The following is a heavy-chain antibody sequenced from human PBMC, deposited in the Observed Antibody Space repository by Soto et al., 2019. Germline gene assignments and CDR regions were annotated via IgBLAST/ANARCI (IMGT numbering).Heavy chain of an antibody. CDR1: GGSISSSSYY. CDR2: IYYSGST. J-gene: IGHJ4*02. Sequence: SETLSLTCPVSGGSISSSSYYWGWIRQPPGKGLEWIGSIYYSGSTYYNPSLKSRVTISVDTSKNQFSLKLSSVTAADTAVYYCASFVTDRWVDYWGQGTLVTVS. V-gene: IGHV4-39*01. D-gene: IGHD6-6*01. CDR3: ASFVTDRWVDY.